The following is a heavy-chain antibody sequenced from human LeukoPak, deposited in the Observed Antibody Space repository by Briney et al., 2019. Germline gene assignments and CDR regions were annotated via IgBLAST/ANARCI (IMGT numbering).Heavy chain of an antibody. J-gene: IGHJ4*02. CDR2: ISGGSGYI. V-gene: IGHV3-21*01. CDR3: ARAIAVAEGY. CDR1: GFTFSSYS. Sequence: GGSLRLSCAASGFTFSSYSMNWVRQAPGKGLEWVSYISGGSGYIYYADSVKGRFTISRDNAKNSLYLQMNSLRAEDTAVYYCARAIAVAEGYWGQGTLVTVSS. D-gene: IGHD6-19*01.